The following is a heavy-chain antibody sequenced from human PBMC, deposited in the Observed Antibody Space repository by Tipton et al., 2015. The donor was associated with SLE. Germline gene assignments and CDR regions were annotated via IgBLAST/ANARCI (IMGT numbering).Heavy chain of an antibody. CDR2: ISASGNYK. Sequence: SLRLSCTASGFTFSTYGMSWVRQAPEKGLERVATISASGNYKYYTDSVKGRFTISRDNAKSSLFLQMNSLSAEDSAIYYCAGRSCTDGVCPFDYWGLGTLVTVSP. D-gene: IGHD2-8*01. CDR3: AGRSCTDGVCPFDY. J-gene: IGHJ4*02. V-gene: IGHV3-21*01. CDR1: GFTFSTYG.